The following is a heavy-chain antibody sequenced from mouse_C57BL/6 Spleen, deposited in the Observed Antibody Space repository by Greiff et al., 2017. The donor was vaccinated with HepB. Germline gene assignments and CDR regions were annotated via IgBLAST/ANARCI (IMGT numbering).Heavy chain of an antibody. J-gene: IGHJ3*01. Sequence: VQLKESGAELVKPGVSVKLSCTASGFNIKDYYMHWVKQRTEQGLEWTGRIDPEDGENKYAAKFQGKATITADKSASPAYLQLNCLTAEDPAVYYCARSRGSSPAWLAYWSQGALVTVSA. V-gene: IGHV14-2*01. CDR2: IDPEDGEN. D-gene: IGHD1-1*01. CDR3: ARSRGSSPAWLAY. CDR1: GFNIKDYY.